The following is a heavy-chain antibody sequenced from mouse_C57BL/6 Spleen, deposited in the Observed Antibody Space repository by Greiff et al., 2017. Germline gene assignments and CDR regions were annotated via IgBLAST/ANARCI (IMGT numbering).Heavy chain of an antibody. Sequence: DVQLQESGPGLAKPSQTLSLTCSVTGYSITSDYWNWIRKFPGNKLEYMGYISYSGSTYYNPSLKSRISITRDTSKNQYYLQLNSVTTEDTATYYCARYHPNYYGSSFWYFDVWGTGTTVTVSS. CDR1: GYSITSDY. D-gene: IGHD1-1*01. CDR2: ISYSGST. CDR3: ARYHPNYYGSSFWYFDV. V-gene: IGHV3-8*01. J-gene: IGHJ1*03.